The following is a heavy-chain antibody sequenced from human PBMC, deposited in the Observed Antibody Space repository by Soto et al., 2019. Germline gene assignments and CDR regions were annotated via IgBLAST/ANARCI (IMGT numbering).Heavy chain of an antibody. J-gene: IGHJ4*02. CDR2: INAINGKT. D-gene: IGHD5-12*01. V-gene: IGHV1-3*01. Sequence: ASVKVSCKASGGTFSSYAISWVRQAPGQGLEWMGWINAINGKTKYSQKFQGRVTITRDTSASTAYMELSSLRSEDTAVYYCASGRHSGYDFGYWGQGTLVTVSS. CDR1: GGTFSSYA. CDR3: ASGRHSGYDFGY.